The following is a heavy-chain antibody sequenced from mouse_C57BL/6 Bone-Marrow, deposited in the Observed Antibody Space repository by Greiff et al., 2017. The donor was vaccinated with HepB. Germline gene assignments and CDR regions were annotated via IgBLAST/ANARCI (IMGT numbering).Heavy chain of an antibody. CDR2: IYPRSGNT. CDR3: ARPSYRNYDWYLDV. V-gene: IGHV1-81*01. CDR1: GYTFTSYG. D-gene: IGHD2-1*01. Sequence: VQLQQSGAELARPGASVKLSCKASGYTFTSYGISWVKQRTGQGLEWIGEIYPRSGNTYYNEKFKGKATLTADKSSSTAYMEIRSLTSEDSAVYFCARPSYRNYDWYLDVWGTGTTVTVSS. J-gene: IGHJ1*03.